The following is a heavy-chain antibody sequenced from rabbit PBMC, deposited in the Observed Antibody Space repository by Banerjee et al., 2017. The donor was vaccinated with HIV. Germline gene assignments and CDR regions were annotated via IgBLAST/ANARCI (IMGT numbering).Heavy chain of an antibody. CDR2: IYAGGTTT. V-gene: IGHV1S45*01. D-gene: IGHD6-1*01. J-gene: IGHJ4*01. Sequence: QQQLEESGGGLVKPEGSLTLTCKASGFDFSSSGVCWVRQAPGKGLELIGCIYAGGTTTYFASWARGRFTISKTSSTTVTLQMTSLTAADTATYFCARNGGGAGYGATNLNLWGPGTLVTVS. CDR3: ARNGGGAGYGATNLNL. CDR1: GFDFSSSG.